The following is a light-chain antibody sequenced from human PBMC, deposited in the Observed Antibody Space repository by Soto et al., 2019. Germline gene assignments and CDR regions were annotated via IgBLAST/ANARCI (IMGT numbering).Light chain of an antibody. CDR2: AAS. CDR1: QSVGRNY. J-gene: IGKJ1*01. CDR3: HKYGTPPWT. V-gene: IGKV3-20*01. Sequence: EIVLTQFPGTLSLSPGERATLSCRASQSVGRNYVAWYQQNPGQAPRVIIYAASNRASGLPYRFSGSGSGSNFTLTISRLEPEDFAVYYFHKYGTPPWTFGQGTKVEIK.